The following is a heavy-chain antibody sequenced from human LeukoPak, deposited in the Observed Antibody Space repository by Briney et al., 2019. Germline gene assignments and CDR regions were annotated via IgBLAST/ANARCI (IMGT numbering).Heavy chain of an antibody. J-gene: IGHJ4*02. V-gene: IGHV3-23*01. Sequence: TGGSLRLSCAASGFSFTSYAMNWVRQAPGRGLEWVSTTSGTGIDTYYADSVKGRFTISRDNSENTLYLQMNSLRAEDTAVYYCAKTIKLKYSNYCDYWGQGTLVTVSS. CDR1: GFSFTSYA. CDR2: TSGTGIDT. D-gene: IGHD6-6*01. CDR3: AKTIKLKYSNYCDY.